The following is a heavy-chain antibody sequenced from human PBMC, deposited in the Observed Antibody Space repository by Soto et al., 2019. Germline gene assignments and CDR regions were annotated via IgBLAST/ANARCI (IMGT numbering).Heavy chain of an antibody. V-gene: IGHV4-34*01. CDR2: INHSGST. CDR1: GGSFSGYY. CDR3: ARFPTTYYYYGMDV. Sequence: SETLSLTCAVYGGSFSGYYWSWTRQPPGKGLEWIGEINHSGSTNYNPSLKRRVTISVDTSKNQFSLKLSSVTAADTAVYYCARFPTTYYYYGMDVWGQGTTVTV. J-gene: IGHJ6*02.